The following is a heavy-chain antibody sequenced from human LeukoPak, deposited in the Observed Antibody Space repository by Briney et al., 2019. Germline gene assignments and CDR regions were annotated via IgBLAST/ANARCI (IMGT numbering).Heavy chain of an antibody. V-gene: IGHV4-59*01. D-gene: IGHD1-7*01. J-gene: IGHJ4*02. CDR1: GGSISSYY. CDR3: ARTGITGTTPDY. CDR2: IYYSGST. Sequence: SETLSLTCTVSGGSISSYYWSWIRQPPGKGLEWIGYIYYSGSTNCNPSLKSRVTISVDTSKNQFSLKLSSVTAADTAVYYCARTGITGTTPDYWGQGTLVTVSS.